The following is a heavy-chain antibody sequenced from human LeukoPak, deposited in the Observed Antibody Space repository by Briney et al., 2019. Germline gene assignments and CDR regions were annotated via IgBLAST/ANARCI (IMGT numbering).Heavy chain of an antibody. Sequence: GGSLRLSCAASGFTFSSYSMNWVRQAPGKGLEWVSYISSSSSTIYYADSVKGRFTISRDNAKNSLYLQMNSLRAEDTAVYYCARGPRGFYGDYGLSFDFWGQGTMVTVSS. J-gene: IGHJ3*01. V-gene: IGHV3-48*01. D-gene: IGHD4-17*01. CDR3: ARGPRGFYGDYGLSFDF. CDR1: GFTFSSYS. CDR2: ISSSSSTI.